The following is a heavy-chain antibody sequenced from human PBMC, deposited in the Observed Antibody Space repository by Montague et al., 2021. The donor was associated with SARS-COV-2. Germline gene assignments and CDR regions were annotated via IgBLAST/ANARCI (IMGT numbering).Heavy chain of an antibody. V-gene: IGHV4-59*01. D-gene: IGHD3-22*01. CDR3: ARGGYYDYAFDI. Sequence: SETLSPTCTVSGGSISSYYWSWIRQPPGKGLEWIGYIYYSGSTNYNPSLKSRVTISVDTSKNQFSLKLSPVTAADTAVYYCARGGYYDYAFDIWGQGTMVTVSS. CDR1: GGSISSYY. J-gene: IGHJ3*02. CDR2: IYYSGST.